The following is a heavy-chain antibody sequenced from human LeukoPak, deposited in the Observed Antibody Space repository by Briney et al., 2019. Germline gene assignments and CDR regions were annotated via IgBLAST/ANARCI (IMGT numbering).Heavy chain of an antibody. J-gene: IGHJ4*02. CDR1: GFTFSSYA. Sequence: QAGGSLRLSCAASGFTFSSYAMSWVRQAPGKGLEWVSAISGSGGSTYYADSVKGRFTISRDNSKNTLYLQMNSLRAEDTAVYYCAKDQVEQWLTDFDHWGEGTLVTVSS. V-gene: IGHV3-23*01. D-gene: IGHD6-19*01. CDR3: AKDQVEQWLTDFDH. CDR2: ISGSGGST.